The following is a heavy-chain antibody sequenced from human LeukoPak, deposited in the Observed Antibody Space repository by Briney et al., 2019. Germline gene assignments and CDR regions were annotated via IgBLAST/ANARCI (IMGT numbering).Heavy chain of an antibody. D-gene: IGHD3-9*01. CDR1: GYTFTGYY. CDR3: ARLGENGLLTGYFYP. V-gene: IGHV1-2*02. Sequence: ASVKVSCKASGYTFTGYYMHWVRQAPGQGLEWMGWINPNSGGTNYAQKFQGRVTMTRDTSITTAYMDLSRLRSDDTAVYYCARLGENGLLTGYFYPWGQGTLVTVSS. J-gene: IGHJ5*02. CDR2: INPNSGGT.